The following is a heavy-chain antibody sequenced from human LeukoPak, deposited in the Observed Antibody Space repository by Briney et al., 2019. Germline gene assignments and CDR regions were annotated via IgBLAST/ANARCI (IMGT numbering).Heavy chain of an antibody. J-gene: IGHJ4*02. CDR3: ARADVNYGSYSGFFDN. V-gene: IGHV4-34*01. D-gene: IGHD6-19*01. Sequence: PSETLSLTCAVSGGSLRDYSWTWIRQAPGKGLEWIGEITYSGSTNYKSSLKSRVTVSIDTSKNQFSLRLTSVTAADTAVYFCARADVNYGSYSGFFDNWGQGTPVTVSS. CDR2: ITYSGST. CDR1: GGSLRDYS.